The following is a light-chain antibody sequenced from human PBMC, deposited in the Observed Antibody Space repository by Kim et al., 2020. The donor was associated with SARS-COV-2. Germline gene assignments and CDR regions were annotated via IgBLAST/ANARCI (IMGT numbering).Light chain of an antibody. CDR2: AAS. J-gene: IGKJ1*01. V-gene: IGKV1-27*01. CDR3: QKYNTAPWT. CDR1: QGIGNY. Sequence: DIQMTQSPSSLSAAVGDRVTITCRASQGIGNYVAWYQQKPGKVPKLLIYAASALQSGVPSRFSGSGSGTDFTLTISSLQPEDVATYYCQKYNTAPWTFGQGTKVDIK.